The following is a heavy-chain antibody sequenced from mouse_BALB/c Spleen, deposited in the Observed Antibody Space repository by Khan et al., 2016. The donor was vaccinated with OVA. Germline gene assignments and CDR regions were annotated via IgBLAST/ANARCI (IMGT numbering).Heavy chain of an antibody. J-gene: IGHJ2*01. CDR2: IDPAIGNT. V-gene: IGHV14-3*02. CDR3: ARINA. CDR1: GFNIKDTY. Sequence: VRLQQSGAELVKPGASVKLSCTASGFNIKDTYMHWVKQRPEQGLEWIGRIDPAIGNTKYDPKFQGKATITADTSPHTAYLQLSSLSSEDTDVYYSARINAWGQGTTLTVSS.